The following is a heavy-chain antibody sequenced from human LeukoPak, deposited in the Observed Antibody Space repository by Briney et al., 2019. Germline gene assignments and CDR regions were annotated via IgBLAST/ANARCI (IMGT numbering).Heavy chain of an antibody. V-gene: IGHV3-7*01. CDR3: ARPTTPSGSYYYYYYMDV. J-gene: IGHJ6*03. CDR2: IKQDGSEK. D-gene: IGHD1-26*01. CDR1: GFTFSSYW. Sequence: GGSLRLSCAASGFTFSSYWMSWVRQAPGKGLEWVANIKQDGSEKFYVDSVKGRFTISRDNAKNSLYLQMNSLRAEDTAVYYCARPTTPSGSYYYYYYMDVWGKGTTVTVSS.